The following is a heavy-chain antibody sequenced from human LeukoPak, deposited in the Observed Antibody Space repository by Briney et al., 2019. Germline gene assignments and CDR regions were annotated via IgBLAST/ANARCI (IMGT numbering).Heavy chain of an antibody. J-gene: IGHJ3*02. CDR1: GYSFTAYY. V-gene: IGHV1-2*02. Sequence: ASVKVSCKASGYSFTAYYMHWVRQAPGQGLEWMGWINPKSGGTNYEQRFQGRVTMTRDTSTSTVYMELSSLRSEDTAVYYCARDSVSGAFDIWGQGTMVTVSS. D-gene: IGHD3-10*01. CDR2: INPKSGGT. CDR3: ARDSVSGAFDI.